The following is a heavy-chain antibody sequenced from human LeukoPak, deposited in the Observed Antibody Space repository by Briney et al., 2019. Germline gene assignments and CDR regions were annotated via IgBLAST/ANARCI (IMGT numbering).Heavy chain of an antibody. D-gene: IGHD5-24*01. V-gene: IGHV1-2*02. Sequence: ASVNVSCKASGYTFTGYYRYWVRQAPGQGLEWMGWINPKSGGANYAQKFQGRVTMTRDTSISTAYMEVSSLRSNDTAVYYCAKAGGATITIDYWGRGTLVTVSS. J-gene: IGHJ4*02. CDR1: GYTFTGYY. CDR3: AKAGGATITIDY. CDR2: INPKSGGA.